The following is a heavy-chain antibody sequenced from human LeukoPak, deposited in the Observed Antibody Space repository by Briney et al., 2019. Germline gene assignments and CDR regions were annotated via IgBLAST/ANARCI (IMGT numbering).Heavy chain of an antibody. CDR1: GFTVSANY. D-gene: IGHD2-15*01. J-gene: IGHJ5*02. CDR2: IYSGGST. Sequence: PGGSLRLSCAASGFTVSANYMSWVRQSPGKGLEWFSIIYSGGSTDYADSVKGRFTISKDNSKNTVFLQMNSLRAEDTAMYYCASLYCGRGSCAFDVWGQGTLVTVSP. V-gene: IGHV3-66*01. CDR3: ASLYCGRGSCAFDV.